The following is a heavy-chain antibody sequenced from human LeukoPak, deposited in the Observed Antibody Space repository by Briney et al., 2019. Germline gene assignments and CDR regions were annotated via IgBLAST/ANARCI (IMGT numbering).Heavy chain of an antibody. Sequence: GASVKVSCKASGSSFSSYAISWVRQAPGQGLEWMGRIIPILNMANSAQKFQGRVTITADKSTSTASMELSSLRSEDTAVYYCAGVQYDVLTAYYGPVDYWGQGTLVTVSS. CDR3: AGVQYDVLTAYYGPVDY. J-gene: IGHJ4*02. CDR1: GSSFSSYA. D-gene: IGHD3-9*01. V-gene: IGHV1-69*04. CDR2: IIPILNMA.